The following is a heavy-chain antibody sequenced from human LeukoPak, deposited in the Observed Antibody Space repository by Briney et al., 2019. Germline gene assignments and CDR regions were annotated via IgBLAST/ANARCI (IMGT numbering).Heavy chain of an antibody. CDR3: AIVWDIAVVYFDY. CDR2: IYYSGST. J-gene: IGHJ4*02. CDR1: GGSISSGGAYY. D-gene: IGHD5-18*01. Sequence: SETLSLTCTVSGGSISSGGAYYWSWIRQHPGKGLEWIGYIYYSGSTYYNPSLKSRVTISVDTSRNQFSLKLSSVTAADTAVYYCAIVWDIAVVYFDYWGQGTLVTVSS. V-gene: IGHV4-31*03.